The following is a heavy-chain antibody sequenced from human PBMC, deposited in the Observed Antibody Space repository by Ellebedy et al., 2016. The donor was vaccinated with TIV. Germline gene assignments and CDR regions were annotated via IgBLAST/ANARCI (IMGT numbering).Heavy chain of an antibody. CDR3: SRWRGYHDSTGYDY. CDR2: FYYNAGST. Sequence: MPSETLSLTCTVSGVSVNSGSYYWSWIRQPPGKGLEWIGYFYYNAGSTNYNASLKSRATISADTSKNQISLNLKSVTAADTAVYFCSRWRGYHDSTGYDYWGQGIPVTVSS. V-gene: IGHV4-61*01. J-gene: IGHJ4*02. D-gene: IGHD3-22*01. CDR1: GVSVNSGSYY.